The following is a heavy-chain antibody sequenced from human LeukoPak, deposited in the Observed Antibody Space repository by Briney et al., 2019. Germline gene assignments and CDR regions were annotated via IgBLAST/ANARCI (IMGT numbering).Heavy chain of an antibody. CDR3: ARDPGEYDAFDI. Sequence: SETRSLTCAVYGGSFSGYYWSWIRQPPGKGLEWIGEINHSGSTNYNPSLKSRVTISVDTSKNQFSLKLSSVTVADTAVYYCARDPGEYDAFDIWGQGTMVTVSS. CDR1: GGSFSGYY. D-gene: IGHD2/OR15-2a*01. V-gene: IGHV4-34*01. J-gene: IGHJ3*02. CDR2: INHSGST.